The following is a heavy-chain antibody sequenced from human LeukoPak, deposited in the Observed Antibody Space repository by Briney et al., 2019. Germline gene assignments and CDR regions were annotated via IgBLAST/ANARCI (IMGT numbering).Heavy chain of an antibody. V-gene: IGHV3-21*01. D-gene: IGHD3-3*01. CDR1: GFTFSSYS. J-gene: IGHJ3*02. CDR3: ARGDPDISFGVAGEAFDI. Sequence: GGSLRLSCAASGFTFSSYSMNWVRQAPGKGLEWVSSISSSSSYIYYADSMKGRFTISRDNAKKSLYLQMNNLRAEDTAVYYCARGDPDISFGVAGEAFDIWGQGTMVTVSS. CDR2: ISSSSSYI.